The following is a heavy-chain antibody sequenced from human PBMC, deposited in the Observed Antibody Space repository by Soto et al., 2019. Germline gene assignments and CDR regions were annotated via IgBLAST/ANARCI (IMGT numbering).Heavy chain of an antibody. J-gene: IGHJ4*02. CDR1: GYTFTSYG. CDR3: ARVFPGPPFDY. V-gene: IGHV1-18*01. D-gene: IGHD2-21*01. CDR2: ISAYNGNT. Sequence: ASVKVSCKASGYTFTSYGISWVRQAPGQGLEWMGWISAYNGNTKYSQKFQGRVTITRDTSASTAYMELRSLRSDDTAVYYCARVFPGPPFDYWGQGTLVTVSS.